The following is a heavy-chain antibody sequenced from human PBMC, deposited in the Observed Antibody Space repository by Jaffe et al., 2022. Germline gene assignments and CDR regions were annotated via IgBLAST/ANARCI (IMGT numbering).Heavy chain of an antibody. V-gene: IGHV4-38-2*01. J-gene: IGHJ4*02. Sequence: QVQLQESGPGLVKPSETLSLTCAVSGYSISSGYYWGWIRQPPGKGLEWIGSIYHSGSTYYNPSLKSRVTISVDTSKNQFSLKLSSVTAADTAVYYCARGAGSRFYFDYWGQGTLVTVSS. CDR3: ARGAGSRFYFDY. CDR1: GYSISSGYY. CDR2: IYHSGST. D-gene: IGHD6-19*01.